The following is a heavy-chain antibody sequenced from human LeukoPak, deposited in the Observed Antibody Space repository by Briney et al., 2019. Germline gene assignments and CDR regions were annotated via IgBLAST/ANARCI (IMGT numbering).Heavy chain of an antibody. Sequence: GGSLRLSCEASGFSLSSYEMNWVRQAPGKGLEWVSHISSRGSTIYYADSVKGRFSISRDNSKNTLYLQMNSLRAEDTAVYYCARWVGAAGFDYWGQGTLVTVSS. CDR1: GFSLSSYE. D-gene: IGHD2-15*01. CDR2: ISSRGSTI. CDR3: ARWVGAAGFDY. J-gene: IGHJ4*02. V-gene: IGHV3-48*03.